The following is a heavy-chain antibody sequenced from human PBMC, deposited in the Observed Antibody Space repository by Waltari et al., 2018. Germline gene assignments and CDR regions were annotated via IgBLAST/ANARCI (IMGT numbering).Heavy chain of an antibody. J-gene: IGHJ3*02. CDR3: ARERSYYGSGSYYNNDAFDI. CDR2: IIPILGIA. Sequence: QAQLVQSGAEVKKPGSSVKVSCKASGGTFSSYAISWVRQAPGQGLEWMGGIIPILGIANYAHKFQGRVTITADESTSTAYMELSSLRSEDTAVYYCARERSYYGSGSYYNNDAFDIWGQGTMVTVSS. V-gene: IGHV1-69*04. CDR1: GGTFSSYA. D-gene: IGHD3-10*01.